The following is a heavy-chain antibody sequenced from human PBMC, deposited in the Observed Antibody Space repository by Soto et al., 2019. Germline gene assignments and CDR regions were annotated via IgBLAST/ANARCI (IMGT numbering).Heavy chain of an antibody. J-gene: IGHJ6*02. Sequence: GASVKVSCKASGYTFTSYYMHWVRQAPGQGLEWMGIINPSGGSTSYAQKFQGRVTMTRDTSTSTVYMELSSLRSEDTAVYYCAIDLGTAWSSGVYYYYGMDVWGQGTTVTVSS. D-gene: IGHD6-19*01. CDR2: INPSGGST. V-gene: IGHV1-46*01. CDR3: AIDLGTAWSSGVYYYYGMDV. CDR1: GYTFTSYY.